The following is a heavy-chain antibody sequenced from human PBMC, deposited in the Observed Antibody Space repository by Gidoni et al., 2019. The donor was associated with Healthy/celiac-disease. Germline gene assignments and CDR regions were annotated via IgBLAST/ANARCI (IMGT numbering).Heavy chain of an antibody. CDR3: ARERWYCSSTSCYGNYGMDV. CDR2: INHSGST. Sequence: QVQLQQWGAGLLKPSEPLSLTCAVYGGSFSGYYWSWIRQPPGKGLEWIGEINHSGSTNYNPSLKSRVTISVDTSKNQFSLKLSSVTAADTAVYYCARERWYCSSTSCYGNYGMDVWGQGTTVTVSS. CDR1: GGSFSGYY. J-gene: IGHJ6*02. V-gene: IGHV4-34*01. D-gene: IGHD2-2*01.